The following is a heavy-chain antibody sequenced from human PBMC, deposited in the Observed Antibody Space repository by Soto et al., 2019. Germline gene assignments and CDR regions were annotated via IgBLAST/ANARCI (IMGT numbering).Heavy chain of an antibody. CDR3: ARDRGGNYGGGYYGMDV. J-gene: IGHJ6*02. V-gene: IGHV1-69*01. CDR1: GGTFSSYA. D-gene: IGHD4-4*01. Sequence: QVQLVQSGAEVKKPGSSVKVSCKASGGTFSSYAISWVRQAPGQGLEWMGGIIPIFGTANYAQNIQGRVTITADESTSTAYMDLSSLRSEDAAVYYCARDRGGNYGGGYYGMDVWGQGTTVTVSS. CDR2: IIPIFGTA.